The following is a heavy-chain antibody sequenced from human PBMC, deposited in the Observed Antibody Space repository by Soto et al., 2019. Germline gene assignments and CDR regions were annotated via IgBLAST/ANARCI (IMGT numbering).Heavy chain of an antibody. J-gene: IGHJ4*02. CDR2: MFHRGST. Sequence: PLETLSLTCTVSGGSIRNYYWSWIRQPPGKGLELIVYMFHRGSTNYNPSLKSRVTISLDTSKNHFSLKLRSVTAADTAVYYRARKDDFWSGYLAYWGQGTLVTVSS. CDR1: GGSIRNYY. V-gene: IGHV4-59*01. D-gene: IGHD3-3*01. CDR3: ARKDDFWSGYLAY.